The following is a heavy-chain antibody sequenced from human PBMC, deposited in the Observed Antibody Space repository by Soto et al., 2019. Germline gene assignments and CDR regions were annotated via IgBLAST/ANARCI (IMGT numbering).Heavy chain of an antibody. CDR3: ARAYYHDKSDFDY. V-gene: IGHV3-30-3*01. J-gene: IGHJ4*02. CDR2: ISYDGSKK. CDR1: GFTFTNYA. Sequence: GGSLRLSCAASGFTFTNYAMHWVRQAPGKGLEWVAVISYDGSKKYYADSVKGRFTIPRDNSKSTLYLQMNSLRAEDTAVFYCARAYYHDKSDFDYWGQGTQVTVSS. D-gene: IGHD3-22*01.